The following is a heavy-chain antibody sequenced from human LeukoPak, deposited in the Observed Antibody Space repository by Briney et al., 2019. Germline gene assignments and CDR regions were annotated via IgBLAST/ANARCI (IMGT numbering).Heavy chain of an antibody. D-gene: IGHD3-22*01. CDR2: ISYPGST. Sequence: SETLSLTCTVSGGSISSYYWSWIRQPPGKGLDWIGYISYPGSTNYNPSLNSRVTISIDTSKNQFSLKLSSVTAADTAVYYCARDVYYYDSSHSRAFDIWGQGTMVTVSS. J-gene: IGHJ3*02. V-gene: IGHV4-59*01. CDR1: GGSISSYY. CDR3: ARDVYYYDSSHSRAFDI.